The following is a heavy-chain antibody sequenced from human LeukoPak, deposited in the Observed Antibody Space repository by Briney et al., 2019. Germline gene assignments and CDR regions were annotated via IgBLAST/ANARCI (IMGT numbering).Heavy chain of an antibody. V-gene: IGHV3-21*01. Sequence: GGSLRLSCAVSGFTFSSYSMNWVRQAPGKGLEWVSSISSSSSYIYYADSVKGRFTISRDNAKNSLYLQMNSLRAEDTAVYYCARESASYYYGSGSEVDYWGQGTLVTVSS. J-gene: IGHJ4*02. CDR1: GFTFSSYS. D-gene: IGHD3-10*01. CDR2: ISSSSSYI. CDR3: ARESASYYYGSGSEVDY.